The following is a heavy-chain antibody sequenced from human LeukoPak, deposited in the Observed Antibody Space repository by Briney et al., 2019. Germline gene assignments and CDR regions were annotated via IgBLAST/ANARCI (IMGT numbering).Heavy chain of an antibody. Sequence: PGGSLRLSCAASGFTFSSYSMNWVRQAPGKGLEWVSSISSSSSYIYYADSVKGRFTISRDNAKNSLYLQMNSLRAEDTAVYYCARDLTMVRGVSNSDYWGQGTLVTVSS. CDR3: ARDLTMVRGVSNSDY. V-gene: IGHV3-21*01. D-gene: IGHD3-10*01. J-gene: IGHJ4*02. CDR2: ISSSSSYI. CDR1: GFTFSSYS.